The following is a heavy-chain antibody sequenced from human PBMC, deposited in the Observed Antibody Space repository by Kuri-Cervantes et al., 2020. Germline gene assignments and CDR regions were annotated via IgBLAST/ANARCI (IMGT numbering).Heavy chain of an antibody. Sequence: GESLKISCAASGFTFSSYSMNWVRQAPGKGLEWVSAISGSGGSTYYADSVKGRFTISRDNSKNTLYLQMNSLRAEDTAVYYCARRYSGYGPFLDYWGQGTLVTVSS. J-gene: IGHJ4*02. CDR3: ARRYSGYGPFLDY. CDR1: GFTFSSYS. D-gene: IGHD5-12*01. V-gene: IGHV3-23*01. CDR2: ISGSGGST.